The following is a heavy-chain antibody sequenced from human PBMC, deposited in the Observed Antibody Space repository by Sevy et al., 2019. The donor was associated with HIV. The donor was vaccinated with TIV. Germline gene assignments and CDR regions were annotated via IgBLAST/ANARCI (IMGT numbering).Heavy chain of an antibody. D-gene: IGHD3-10*01. CDR3: ARVPMGGRSGMDV. V-gene: IGHV3-30*02. CDR1: GFTFRSYG. J-gene: IGHJ6*02. CDR2: IRYDGSTK. Sequence: GGSLRLSCAASGFTFRSYGMHWVRQAPGKGLEWVAFIRYDGSTKYYADSVKGRFTISRDNSKNSLYLQMNSLRAEDMAVYYCARVPMGGRSGMDVWGQGTTVTVSS.